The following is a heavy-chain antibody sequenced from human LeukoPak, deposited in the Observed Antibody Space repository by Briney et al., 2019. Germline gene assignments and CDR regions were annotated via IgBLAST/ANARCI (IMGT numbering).Heavy chain of an antibody. J-gene: IGHJ4*02. Sequence: ASVNVSCKASGYTFTGYYMHWVRQAPGQGLEWMGWINAADGTTKYSQKFEGRVTITRDSSATTAYMEVSSLRTEDTSVYYCARNMDDSGTPGYWGQGTLVTVSS. V-gene: IGHV1-3*01. CDR2: INAADGTT. D-gene: IGHD3-10*01. CDR1: GYTFTGYY. CDR3: ARNMDDSGTPGY.